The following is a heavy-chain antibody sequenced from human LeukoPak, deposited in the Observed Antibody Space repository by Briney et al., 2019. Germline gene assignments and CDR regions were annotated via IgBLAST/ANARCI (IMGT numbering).Heavy chain of an antibody. J-gene: IGHJ4*02. Sequence: GGTLRLSCAVSGFTFNNYGMSWVRQAPGKGLEWVSAISGSGFNTYYADSVKGRFTISRDNSKNTLYLQMNSLRAEDTAVYYCARDRDYYGSGNDQWGQGTLVTVSS. CDR2: ISGSGFNT. V-gene: IGHV3-23*01. CDR1: GFTFNNYG. D-gene: IGHD3-10*01. CDR3: ARDRDYYGSGNDQ.